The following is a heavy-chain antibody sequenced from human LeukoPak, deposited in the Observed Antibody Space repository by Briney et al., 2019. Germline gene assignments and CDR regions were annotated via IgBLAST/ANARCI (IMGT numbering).Heavy chain of an antibody. D-gene: IGHD1-26*01. V-gene: IGHV3-74*01. CDR1: GFTFSNYW. CDR3: ARVSSGSYFGYYYYSMDV. CDR2: INSDGSST. Sequence: GGSLRLSCAASGFTFSNYWMHWVRQAPGKGLVGVSRINSDGSSTSYADSVKGRFTISRDNAKNTLYLQMNSLRAEDTAVYYCARVSSGSYFGYYYYSMDVWGKGTTVTVSS. J-gene: IGHJ6*03.